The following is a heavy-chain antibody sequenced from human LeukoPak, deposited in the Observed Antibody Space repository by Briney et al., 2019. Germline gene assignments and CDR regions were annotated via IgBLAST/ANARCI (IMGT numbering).Heavy chain of an antibody. CDR1: GYTFTSYG. D-gene: IGHD2-15*01. V-gene: IGHV1-69*06. CDR2: IIPIFGTA. J-gene: IGHJ6*03. CDR3: ARQIVVVVAARHHYYYMDV. Sequence: ASVKVSCKASGYTFTSYGISWVRQAPGQGLEWMGGIIPIFGTANYAQKFQGRVTITADKSTSTAYMELSSLRSEDTAVYYCARQIVVVVAARHHYYYMDVWGKGTTVTVSS.